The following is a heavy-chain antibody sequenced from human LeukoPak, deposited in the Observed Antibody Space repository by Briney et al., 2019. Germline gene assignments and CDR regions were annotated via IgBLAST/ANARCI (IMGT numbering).Heavy chain of an antibody. CDR2: INPNSGGT. CDR1: GYTFTGYY. CDR3: ARGGLNYYDSSGYYSNDAFDI. D-gene: IGHD3-22*01. V-gene: IGHV1-2*02. J-gene: IGHJ3*02. Sequence: ASVQVSRKASGYTFTGYYMHWVRQAPGQGLEWMGWINPNSGGTNYAQKFQGRVTMTRDTSISTAYMELSRLRSDDTAVYYCARGGLNYYDSSGYYSNDAFDIWGQGTMATVSS.